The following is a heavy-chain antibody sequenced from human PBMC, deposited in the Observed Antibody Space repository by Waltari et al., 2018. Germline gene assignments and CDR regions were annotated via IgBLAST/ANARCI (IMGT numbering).Heavy chain of an antibody. CDR1: GGSINNFA. J-gene: IGHJ5*02. CDR2: IVPRFGAR. V-gene: IGHV1-69*01. Sequence: QVQLVQSGAEVEKPGSSVKVSCKASGGSINNFAISWLRQAPGQGLEWMGGIVPRFGARNYAHKVKDRVTITADDSTNTAYMELSSLRSVDTAGYYCARDPQGGIKSRFDPWGQGTLVTVSS. CDR3: ARDPQGGIKSRFDP.